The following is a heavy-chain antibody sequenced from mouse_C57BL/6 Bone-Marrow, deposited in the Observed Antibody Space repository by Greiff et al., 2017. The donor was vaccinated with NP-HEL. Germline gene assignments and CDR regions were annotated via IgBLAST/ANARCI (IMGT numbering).Heavy chain of an antibody. CDR2: ISSGSSTI. CDR1: GFTFSDYG. Sequence: DVKLVESGGGLVKPGGSLKLSCAASGFTFSDYGMHWVRQAPEKGLEWVAYISSGSSTIYYADTVKGRFTISRDNAKNTLFLQMTSLRSEDTAMYYCARSITTVYYFDYWGQGTTLTVSS. CDR3: ARSITTVYYFDY. V-gene: IGHV5-17*01. J-gene: IGHJ2*01. D-gene: IGHD1-1*01.